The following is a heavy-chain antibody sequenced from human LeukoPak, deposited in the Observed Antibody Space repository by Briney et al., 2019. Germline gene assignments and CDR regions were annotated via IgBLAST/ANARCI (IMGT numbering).Heavy chain of an antibody. CDR1: GGSFSGYY. V-gene: IGHV4-34*01. CDR2: INHSGST. CDR3: ARDETTLDAFDI. Sequence: SETLSLTCAVYGGSFSGYYRSWIRQPPGKGLEWIGEINHSGSTNYNPSLKSRVTISVDTSKNQFSLKLSSVTAADTAVYYCARDETTLDAFDIWGQGTMVTVSS. J-gene: IGHJ3*02. D-gene: IGHD4-17*01.